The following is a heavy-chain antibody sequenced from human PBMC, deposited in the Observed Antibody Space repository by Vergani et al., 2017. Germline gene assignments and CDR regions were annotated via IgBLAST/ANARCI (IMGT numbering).Heavy chain of an antibody. V-gene: IGHV3-21*01. CDR3: ASGVGQDSVVVPAAWVWTDD. D-gene: IGHD2-2*01. J-gene: IGHJ6*02. CDR1: GFTFSSYS. CDR2: ISSSSSYI. Sequence: EVQLVESGGGLVQPGGFLRLSCAASGFTFSSYSMNWVRQAPGKGLEWVSYISSSSSYIYYVDSVKGRFTISRDNAKNSLYLQMNRLRAEDTAVYYCASGVGQDSVVVPAAWVWTDDWGQGTTVTVSS.